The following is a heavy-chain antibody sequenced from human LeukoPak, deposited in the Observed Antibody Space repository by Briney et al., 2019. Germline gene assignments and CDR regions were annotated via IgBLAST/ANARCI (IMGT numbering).Heavy chain of an antibody. CDR3: ARGRQVGNF. J-gene: IGHJ4*02. D-gene: IGHD7-27*01. CDR2: ISYSGST. V-gene: IGHV4-59*01. CDR1: GGSINNYY. Sequence: SETLSLTCVVSGGSINNYYWSWLRQPPGKGLEWIGSISYSGSTHYNPPLKSRLTLSLDTSKNQFSLKLSSGPAADTAVYYCARGRQVGNFWGQGTLVTVSS.